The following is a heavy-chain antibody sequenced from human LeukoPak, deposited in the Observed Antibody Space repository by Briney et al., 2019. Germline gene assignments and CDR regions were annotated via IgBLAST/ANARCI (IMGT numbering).Heavy chain of an antibody. Sequence: TSGTLSLTCGVSGGSIAQTNYWTWVRRPPGKGLEWIGEVNLQGSTNYNPSLMGRVAISVHTSENHVSLQLTSVTAADTAVYYCAREGGPYRPLDYSGQGTLVTVSS. V-gene: IGHV4-4*02. CDR2: VNLQGST. CDR1: GGSIAQTNY. J-gene: IGHJ4*02. CDR3: AREGGPYRPLDY.